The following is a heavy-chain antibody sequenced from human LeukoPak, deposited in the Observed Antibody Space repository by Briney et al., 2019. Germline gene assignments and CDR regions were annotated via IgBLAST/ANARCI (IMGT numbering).Heavy chain of an antibody. CDR1: GGSISSSSYY. CDR2: IYYSGST. D-gene: IGHD3-10*01. Sequence: PSETLSLTCTVSGGSISSSSYYWGWIRQPPGKGLEWIGYIYYSGSTYYNPSLKSRVTISVDTSKNQFSLKLSSVTAADTAIYYCAKGRRSGSNSRFDPWGQGTLVTVSS. V-gene: IGHV4-39*07. CDR3: AKGRRSGSNSRFDP. J-gene: IGHJ5*02.